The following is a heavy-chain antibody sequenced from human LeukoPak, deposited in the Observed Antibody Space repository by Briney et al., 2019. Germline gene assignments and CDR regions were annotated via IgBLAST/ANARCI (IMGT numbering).Heavy chain of an antibody. CDR2: IYTSGST. CDR3: ARAADTAMYYYYYMDV. V-gene: IGHV4-59*10. J-gene: IGHJ6*03. D-gene: IGHD5-18*01. Sequence: SETLSLTCAVYGGSFSGYYWSWIRQPAGKGLEWIGRIYTSGSTNYNPSLKSRVTMSVDTSKNQFSLKLSSVTAADTAVYYCARAADTAMYYYYYMDVWGKGTTVTVSS. CDR1: GGSFSGYY.